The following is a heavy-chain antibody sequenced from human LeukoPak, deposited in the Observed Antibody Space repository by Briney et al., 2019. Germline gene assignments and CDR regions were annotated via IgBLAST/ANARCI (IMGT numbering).Heavy chain of an antibody. V-gene: IGHV4-59*08. D-gene: IGHD1-26*01. CDR3: ARLSIVGATRSQAQDFDY. CDR2: IYYSGST. CDR1: GGSISSYY. Sequence: SETLSLTCTVSGGSISSYYWSWIRQPPGKGLEWIGYIYYSGSTYYNPSLKSRVTISVDTSKNQFSLKLSSVTAADTAVYYCARLSIVGATRSQAQDFDYWGQGTLVTVSS. J-gene: IGHJ4*02.